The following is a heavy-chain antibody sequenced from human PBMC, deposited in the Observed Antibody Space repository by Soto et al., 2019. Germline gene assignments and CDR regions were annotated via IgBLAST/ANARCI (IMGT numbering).Heavy chain of an antibody. CDR1: GFTFSSYA. CDR2: ISGSGGST. CDR3: AKPSSSGGNAFDY. D-gene: IGHD6-13*01. V-gene: IGHV3-23*01. Sequence: EVQLLESGGGLVQPGGSLRLSCAASGFTFSSYAMSWVRQAPGKGLEWVSAISGSGGSTYYADSVKGRFSISRDNSKNTLYLQMNSLRAEDTAVYYCAKPSSSGGNAFDYWGQGTLVTVSS. J-gene: IGHJ4*02.